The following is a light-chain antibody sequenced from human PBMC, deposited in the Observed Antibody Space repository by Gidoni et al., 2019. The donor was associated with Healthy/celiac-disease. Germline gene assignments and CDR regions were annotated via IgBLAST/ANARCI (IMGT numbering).Light chain of an antibody. Sequence: EIVMTQSPATLSVSPGERATLSCRASQSVSSNLAWYQQKPGQAPRLLIYGASTRAPGIPARFSGSGSGTEFTLAIDSLQSEGFAVYYCQQYNNWPQWTFGQGTKVEIK. J-gene: IGKJ1*01. V-gene: IGKV3-15*01. CDR3: QQYNNWPQWT. CDR1: QSVSSN. CDR2: GAS.